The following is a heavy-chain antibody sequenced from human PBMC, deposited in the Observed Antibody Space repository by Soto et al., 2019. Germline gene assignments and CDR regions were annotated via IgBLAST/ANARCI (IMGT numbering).Heavy chain of an antibody. CDR1: GFTFSSYG. J-gene: IGHJ4*02. Sequence: GGSLRLSCAASGFTFSSYGMHWVRQAPGKGLEWVAVISYDGSNKYYADSVKGRFTISRDNSKNTLYLQMNSLRAEDTAVYFCPGARATNAWHSLEKWGQEALVSASS. D-gene: IGHD1-1*01. CDR2: ISYDGSNK. V-gene: IGHV3-30*03. CDR3: PGARATNAWHSLEK.